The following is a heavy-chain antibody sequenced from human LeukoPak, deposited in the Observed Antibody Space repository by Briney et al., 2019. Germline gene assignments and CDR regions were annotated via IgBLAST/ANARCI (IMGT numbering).Heavy chain of an antibody. CDR3: ARLKTGYYFDS. CDR2: IYFTVNT. D-gene: IGHD3-9*01. CDR1: GDSINRDDSC. J-gene: IGHJ4*02. Sequence: PSETLSLTSTVSGDSINRDDSCWGWISHHPGNGLEWIGYIYFTVNTYYNSSLKSRLTISFEPSNIQFSLRLSSVTAADTAIYYCARLKTGYYFDSWGQGTLVTVSA. V-gene: IGHV4-31*03.